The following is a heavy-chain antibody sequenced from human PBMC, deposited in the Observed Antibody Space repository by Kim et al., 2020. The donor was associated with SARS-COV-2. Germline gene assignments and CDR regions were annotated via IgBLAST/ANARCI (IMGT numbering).Heavy chain of an antibody. CDR3: ASDPDAFDI. Sequence: IANSAQKFQGRVTITADKSTSTAYMELGSLRSEDTAVYYCASDPDAFDIWGQGTMVTVSS. V-gene: IGHV1-69*04. CDR2: IA. J-gene: IGHJ3*02.